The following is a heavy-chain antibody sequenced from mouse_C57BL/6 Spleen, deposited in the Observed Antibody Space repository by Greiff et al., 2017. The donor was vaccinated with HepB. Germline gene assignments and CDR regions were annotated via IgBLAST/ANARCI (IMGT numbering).Heavy chain of an antibody. V-gene: IGHV5-12*01. J-gene: IGHJ4*01. CDR2: ISNGGGST. CDR3: ARRGDY. Sequence: DVKLQESGGGLVQPGGSLKLSCAASGFTFSDYYMYWVRQTPEKRLEWVAYISNGGGSTYYPDTVKGRFTISRDNAKNTLYLQMSRLKSEDTAMYYCARRGDYWGQGTSVTVSS. CDR1: GFTFSDYY.